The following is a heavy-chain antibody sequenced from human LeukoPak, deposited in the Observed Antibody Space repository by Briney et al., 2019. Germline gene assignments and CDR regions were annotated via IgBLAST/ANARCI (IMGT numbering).Heavy chain of an antibody. D-gene: IGHD4-17*01. J-gene: IGHJ4*02. Sequence: PGRSLRLSCAASGFTFSDYTTHWVRQAPGEGLEWLTFISSDGSDKNYADSVKGRFTISRDNSKSTLYLQMNSLSTDDTALYYCARNPYGDHSFDYWGQGALVTVSA. V-gene: IGHV3-30*04. CDR3: ARNPYGDHSFDY. CDR2: ISSDGSDK. CDR1: GFTFSDYT.